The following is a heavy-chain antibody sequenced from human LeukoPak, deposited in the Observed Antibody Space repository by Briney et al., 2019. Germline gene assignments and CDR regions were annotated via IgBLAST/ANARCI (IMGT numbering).Heavy chain of an antibody. CDR1: GGSISSYY. D-gene: IGHD3-10*01. V-gene: IGHV4-59*01. J-gene: IGHJ4*02. CDR3: ARAVGFGELYVPLYFVY. Sequence: SETLSLTFTVSGGSISSYYWSWIRQPPGKGLEWSGYIYYSGSTNYNPSLKSRVTISVDTSKNQFSVKLSSVTAADTAVYYCARAVGFGELYVPLYFVYWGQGTLVTVSS. CDR2: IYYSGST.